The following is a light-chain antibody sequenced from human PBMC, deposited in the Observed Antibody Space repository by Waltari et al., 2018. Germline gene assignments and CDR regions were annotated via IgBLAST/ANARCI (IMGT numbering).Light chain of an antibody. CDR2: GTS. V-gene: IGLV1-40*01. CDR1: GSTTGAGSD. CDR3: QSYDTSLSVV. J-gene: IGLJ3*02. Sequence: QSVLTQPPSVSGAPGQRVTIPSPGSGSTTGAGSDVHWYQQLPRAAPKLLIYGTSTRPLGVPDRFFGSKSGTSASLAITGLQAEDEADYYCQSYDTSLSVVFGGGTKLTVL.